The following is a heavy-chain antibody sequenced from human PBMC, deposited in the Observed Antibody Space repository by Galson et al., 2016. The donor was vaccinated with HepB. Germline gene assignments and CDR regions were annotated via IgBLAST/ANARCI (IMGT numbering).Heavy chain of an antibody. CDR1: EYTFTSYD. CDR2: MNPNSGTA. J-gene: IGHJ5*02. CDR3: ARASCSSTSCYRFAHTDNWFDP. D-gene: IGHD2-2*01. V-gene: IGHV1-8*01. Sequence: SVKVSCKASEYTFTSYDINWVRQATGQGLEWMGWMNPNSGTAGYAQKFKGRVTMTRNISITTAYMELSSLRSEDTAVYYCARASCSSTSCYRFAHTDNWFDPWGQGTLVTVSS.